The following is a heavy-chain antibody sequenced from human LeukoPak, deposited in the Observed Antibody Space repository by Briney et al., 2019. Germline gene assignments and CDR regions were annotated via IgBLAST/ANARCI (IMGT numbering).Heavy chain of an antibody. CDR3: ARGYCSGGSCYHFES. CDR2: VNSNSGGT. J-gene: IGHJ4*02. D-gene: IGHD2-15*01. CDR1: GITFTSYA. V-gene: IGHV1-2*02. Sequence: ASVKVSCKASGITFTSYAISWVRQAPGQGLEWMGWVNSNSGGTHYAQKFEGRVTMTRDTSISTAYMELSRLKSDDTAVYYCARGYCSGGSCYHFESWGQGTLVTVSS.